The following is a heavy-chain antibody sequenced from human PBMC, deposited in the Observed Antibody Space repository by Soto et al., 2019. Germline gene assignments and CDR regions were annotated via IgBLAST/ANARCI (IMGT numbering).Heavy chain of an antibody. CDR2: MNPNSGNT. CDR3: ARVSSYYYGMDV. Sequence: ASVKVSCKASGGTFSSYTISWVRQAPGQRLEWMGWMNPNSGNTGYAQKFQGRVTMTRNTSISTAYMELSSLRSEDTAVYYCARVSSYYYGMDVWGQGTTVTVSS. V-gene: IGHV1-8*02. CDR1: GGTFSSYT. J-gene: IGHJ6*02.